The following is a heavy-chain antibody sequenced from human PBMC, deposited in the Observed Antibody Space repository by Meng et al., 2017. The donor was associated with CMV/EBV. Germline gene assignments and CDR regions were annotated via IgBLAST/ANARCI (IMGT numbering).Heavy chain of an antibody. J-gene: IGHJ5*02. V-gene: IGHV4-34*01. CDR2: INHRGST. CDR1: GGAFSGYY. D-gene: IGHD6-13*01. Sequence: VYGGAFSGYYWSWIRQPPGKGLEWIGEINHRGSTNYNPSLKSRVTISVDTSKNQFSLKLSSVTAADTAVYYCARGGSSSSYYNWFDPWGQGTLVTVSS. CDR3: ARGGSSSSYYNWFDP.